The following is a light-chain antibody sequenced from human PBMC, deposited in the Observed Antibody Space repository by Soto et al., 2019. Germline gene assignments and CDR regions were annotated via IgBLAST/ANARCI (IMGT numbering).Light chain of an antibody. CDR2: KAS. CDR1: QGISSW. Sequence: DIQMTQSPSTLSASVGDRVTITCRASQGISSWLAWYQQKPGKAPKLLLYKASSLESGVPSRFSGSGSGTEFTLTISSLQPDDFATYYCQQYNSHSPWTFGQGTKVEIK. J-gene: IGKJ1*01. CDR3: QQYNSHSPWT. V-gene: IGKV1-5*03.